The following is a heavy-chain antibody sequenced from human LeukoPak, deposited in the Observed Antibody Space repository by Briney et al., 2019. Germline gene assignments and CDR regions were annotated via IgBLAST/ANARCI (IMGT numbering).Heavy chain of an antibody. CDR1: GFTLSSSA. D-gene: IGHD3-22*01. J-gene: IGHJ1*01. Sequence: GGSLRLSRAASGFTLSSSAMGWARQAPGEGLGWGSAISGNDSSTYYAGSVMGRFTISRDNSKNTLYLQMNNLRAEDTAVYYCANYYGSSGEYFQHWGQGTLVTVSS. CDR3: ANYYGSSGEYFQH. CDR2: ISGNDSST. V-gene: IGHV3-23*01.